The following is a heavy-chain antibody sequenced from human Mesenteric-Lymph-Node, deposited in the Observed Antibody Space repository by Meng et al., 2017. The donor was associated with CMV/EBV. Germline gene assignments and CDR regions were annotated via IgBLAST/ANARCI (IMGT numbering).Heavy chain of an antibody. CDR3: AKDISGTLGWFDP. V-gene: IGHV3-30*02. CDR2: IRYDGSDK. CDR1: GLTFSSYG. Sequence: CPASGLTFSSYGMHWVRQAPGKGLEWVTFIRYDGSDKYYADSVKGRFTISRDNSKNTLYVQMNSLRPEDTAVYYCAKDISGTLGWFDPWGQGTLVTVS. J-gene: IGHJ5*02. D-gene: IGHD1-26*01.